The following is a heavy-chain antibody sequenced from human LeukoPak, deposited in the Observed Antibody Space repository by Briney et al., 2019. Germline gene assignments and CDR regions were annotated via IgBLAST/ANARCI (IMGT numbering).Heavy chain of an antibody. Sequence: GGSLRLSCAASGFTFSSYGMHWVRQAPGKGLEWVAFIRYDGSNKYYADSVKGRFTISRDNSKNTLYLQMNSLRAEDTAVYYCARVSSAYCSSTSCYGNWFDPWGQGTLVTVSS. D-gene: IGHD2-2*01. CDR3: ARVSSAYCSSTSCYGNWFDP. J-gene: IGHJ5*02. V-gene: IGHV3-30*02. CDR2: IRYDGSNK. CDR1: GFTFSSYG.